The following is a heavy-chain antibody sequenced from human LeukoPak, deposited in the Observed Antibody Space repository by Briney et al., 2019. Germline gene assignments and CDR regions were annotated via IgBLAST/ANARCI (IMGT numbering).Heavy chain of an antibody. V-gene: IGHV3-30*18. Sequence: GRSLRLSCAASGFTFSSYGTHWVRQAPGKGLEWVAVISYDGSNKYYADSVKGRFIFSRDNSKNTVYLQMNSLRAEDTAVYYCAKDRRWELFDAFDIWGQGTMVTVSS. CDR3: AKDRRWELFDAFDI. J-gene: IGHJ3*02. D-gene: IGHD1-26*01. CDR1: GFTFSSYG. CDR2: ISYDGSNK.